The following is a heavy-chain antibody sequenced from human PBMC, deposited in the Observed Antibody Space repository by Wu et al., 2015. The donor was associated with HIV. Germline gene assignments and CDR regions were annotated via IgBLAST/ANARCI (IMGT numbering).Heavy chain of an antibody. V-gene: IGHV1-18*01. CDR3: ATIRGGXFVFDY. J-gene: IGHJ4*02. D-gene: IGHD3-10*01. CDR2: INIYNGNT. Sequence: QVHVEQSGVEMMKPGASVKVSCKASGSTFTSHGITWVRQAPGQGLEWMGWINIYNGNTNYAQNLQGRVTMTTDTSTSTIYMELRSLRSDDTAVYYCATIRGGXFVFDYWGQGTLVTVSS. CDR1: GSTFTSHG.